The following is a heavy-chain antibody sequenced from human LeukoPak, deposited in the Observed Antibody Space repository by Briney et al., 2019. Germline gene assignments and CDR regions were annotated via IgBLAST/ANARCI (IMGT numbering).Heavy chain of an antibody. CDR1: GFTFSNYW. V-gene: IGHV3-7*01. J-gene: IGHJ4*02. D-gene: IGHD1-26*01. Sequence: GSLRLSCAASGFTFSNYWMTWVRQAPGKGLEWVANIKQDGSEKYYVDSVKGRFTISRDNAKNSVYLQMNSLRAEDTAVYYCARDGEWELPFDYWGQGTLVTVSS. CDR3: ARDGEWELPFDY. CDR2: IKQDGSEK.